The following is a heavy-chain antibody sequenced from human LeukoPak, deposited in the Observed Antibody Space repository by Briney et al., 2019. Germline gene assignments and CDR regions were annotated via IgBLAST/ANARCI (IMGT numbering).Heavy chain of an antibody. Sequence: PSETLSLTCTVSGGSISSYYWSWIRQPPGKGLEWIGYIYYSGSTNYNPSLKSRVTISVDTSKNQFSLKLSSVTAADTAVYYCARHEGTSGYDLDYWGQGTLVTVSS. D-gene: IGHD5-12*01. V-gene: IGHV4-59*08. J-gene: IGHJ4*02. CDR2: IYYSGST. CDR3: ARHEGTSGYDLDY. CDR1: GGSISSYY.